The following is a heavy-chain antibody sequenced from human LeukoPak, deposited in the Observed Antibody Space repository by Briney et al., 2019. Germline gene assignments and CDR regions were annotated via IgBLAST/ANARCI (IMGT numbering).Heavy chain of an antibody. CDR3: ARPHSSGWYGRKGFDY. V-gene: IGHV4-34*01. D-gene: IGHD6-19*01. CDR2: INHSGST. Sequence: LSETLSLTCAVYGGSFSGYYWSWIRQPPGKGLEWIGEINHSGSTNYNPSLKSRVTISVDTPKNQFSLKLSSVTAADPAVYYCARPHSSGWYGRKGFDYWGQGTLVTVSS. CDR1: GGSFSGYY. J-gene: IGHJ4*02.